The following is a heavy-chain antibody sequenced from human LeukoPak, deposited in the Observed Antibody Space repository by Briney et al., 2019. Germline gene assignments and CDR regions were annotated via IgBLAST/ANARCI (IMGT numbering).Heavy chain of an antibody. V-gene: IGHV3-23*01. D-gene: IGHD2-15*01. Sequence: GSLRLSCAASGFTFSSYAMSWVRQAPGKGLEWVSAISGSGGSTYYAGSVKGRFTISRDNSKNTLYLQMNSLRAEDTAVYYCAKGSGVVVVAAITFDYWGQGTLVTVSS. CDR3: AKGSGVVVVAAITFDY. J-gene: IGHJ4*02. CDR2: ISGSGGST. CDR1: GFTFSSYA.